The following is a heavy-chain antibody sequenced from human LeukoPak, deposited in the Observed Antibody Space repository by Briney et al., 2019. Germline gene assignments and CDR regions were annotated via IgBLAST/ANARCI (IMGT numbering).Heavy chain of an antibody. V-gene: IGHV4-4*07. D-gene: IGHD1-14*01. CDR2: IYTSGST. CDR3: ASNQIPLTPHHYYYYGMDV. Sequence: SETLSLACTVSGGSISSYYWSWIGQPAGKGLERIGRIYTSGSTNYNPSLKSRVTMSVDTSKKPFSLKLSSVTAADTAVYYCASNQIPLTPHHYYYYGMDVWGQGTTVTVSS. CDR1: GGSISSYY. J-gene: IGHJ6*02.